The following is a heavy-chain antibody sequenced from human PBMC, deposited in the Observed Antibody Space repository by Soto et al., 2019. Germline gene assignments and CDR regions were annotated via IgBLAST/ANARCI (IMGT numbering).Heavy chain of an antibody. CDR2: TIPILNVA. Sequence: QVQLVQSGAEVKKPGSSVKVSCKASGGTFSTSTFTWVRQAPGQGLEWMGRTIPILNVADYAQDFQGRVTITAXKXTXTXXMELTSLTSKDTAVYYCARDLTIGSTYSGYDAIDSWGQGTLVTVSS. CDR3: ARDLTIGSTYSGYDAIDS. CDR1: GGTFSTST. V-gene: IGHV1-69*08. D-gene: IGHD5-12*01. J-gene: IGHJ4*02.